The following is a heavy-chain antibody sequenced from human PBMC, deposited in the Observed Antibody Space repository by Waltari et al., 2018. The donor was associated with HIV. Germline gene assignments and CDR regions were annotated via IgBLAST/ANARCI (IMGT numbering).Heavy chain of an antibody. Sequence: EVQLLESGGGLVQPGGSLRLSCAASGFPPRNYAMSWVRQAPGKGRGLCSTIGGSGGSTYYADAVKGRFTISRDNSKNTLYLQMNSLRAEDTAVYYCAKDRTNRAVFDYWGQGTLVTVSS. CDR3: AKDRTNRAVFDY. CDR1: GFPPRNYA. CDR2: IGGSGGST. V-gene: IGHV3-23*01. J-gene: IGHJ4*02.